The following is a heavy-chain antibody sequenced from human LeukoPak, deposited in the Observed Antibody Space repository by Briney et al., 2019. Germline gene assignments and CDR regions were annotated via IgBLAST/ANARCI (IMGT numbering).Heavy chain of an antibody. D-gene: IGHD2-2*01. CDR3: VRAHPYCSSTSCYRDYYYYYMDV. J-gene: IGHJ6*03. CDR2: IYYSGIT. CDR1: GGSISDYF. Sequence: SETLSLTCTVSGGSISDYFWSWIRQPPGKGLEWIGYIYYSGITNYNPSLKSRVTISVDTSKNQFSLELSSVTAADTAVYYCVRAHPYCSSTSCYRDYYYYYMDVWGKGTTVTVSS. V-gene: IGHV4-59*01.